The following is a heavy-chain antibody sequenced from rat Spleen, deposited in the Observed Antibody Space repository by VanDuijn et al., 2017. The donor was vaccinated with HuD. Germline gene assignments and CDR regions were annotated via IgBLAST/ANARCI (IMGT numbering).Heavy chain of an antibody. CDR2: IGTGGGNT. D-gene: IGHD1-6*01. V-gene: IGHV5S11*01. CDR3: TRVGLYRY. Sequence: EVQLVESGGGLVQPGRSLKLSCAASGFTFSNFYMAWVRQAPTKGLEWVAYIGTGGGNTYYPDSVKGRFNISRDNAKSTLYLQKNRLRSGETATYFCTRVGLYRYWGQGVMGTCSS. J-gene: IGHJ2*01. CDR1: GFTFSNFY.